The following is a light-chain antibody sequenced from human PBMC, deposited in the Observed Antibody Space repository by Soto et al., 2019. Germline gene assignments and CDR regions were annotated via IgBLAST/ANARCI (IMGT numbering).Light chain of an antibody. CDR1: SSNVGAGYD. J-gene: IGLJ2*01. CDR3: QSYDSSPSAVV. V-gene: IGLV1-40*01. CDR2: GNS. Sequence: QSVLTQPPSVSGAPGQRVTISCNGSSSNVGAGYDVQWYQQLPGTAPKLLISGNSNRPSGVPDRFSGSKSGTSASLAITGLQAEDEADYYCQSYDSSPSAVVFGGGTKVTVL.